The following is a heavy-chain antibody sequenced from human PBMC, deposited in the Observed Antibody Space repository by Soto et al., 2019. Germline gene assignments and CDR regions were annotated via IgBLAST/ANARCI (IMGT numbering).Heavy chain of an antibody. D-gene: IGHD3-16*01. CDR3: ARARPMITFGGVAYYFDY. J-gene: IGHJ4*02. CDR1: GGSISSGDYY. CDR2: IYYSGST. V-gene: IGHV4-30-4*01. Sequence: SETLSLTCTVSGGSISSGDYYWSWIRQPPGKGLEWIGYIYYSGSTYYNPSLKSRVTISVDTSKNQFSLKLSSVTAADTAVYYCARARPMITFGGVAYYFDYWGQGTLVTVSS.